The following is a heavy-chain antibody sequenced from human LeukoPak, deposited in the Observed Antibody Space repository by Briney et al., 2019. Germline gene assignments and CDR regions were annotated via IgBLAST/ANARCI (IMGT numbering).Heavy chain of an antibody. D-gene: IGHD6-13*01. J-gene: IGHJ3*02. CDR2: IYTSGST. CDR1: GGSISSYY. Sequence: PSETLSLTCTVSGGSISSYYWSWIRQPAGKGLEWIGRIYTSGSTNYNPSLKSRVTRSVDTSKNQFSLKLSSATAADTAVYYCARDGLGYSSSWYGDAFDIWGQGTMVTVSS. CDR3: ARDGLGYSSSWYGDAFDI. V-gene: IGHV4-4*07.